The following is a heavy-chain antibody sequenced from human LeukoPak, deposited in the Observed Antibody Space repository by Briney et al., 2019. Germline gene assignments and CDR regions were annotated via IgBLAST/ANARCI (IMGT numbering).Heavy chain of an antibody. D-gene: IGHD1-26*01. CDR3: AKIVGALPSPVGYFDY. J-gene: IGHJ4*02. CDR1: KFTFMNYA. Sequence: GGSLRPSCTASKFTFMNYAMSWVRQAPGKGLEWVSAISGSGGSTYYADSVKGRFTISRDNSKNTLYLQMNSLRAEDTAVYYCAKIVGALPSPVGYFDYWGQGTLVTVSS. CDR2: ISGSGGST. V-gene: IGHV3-23*01.